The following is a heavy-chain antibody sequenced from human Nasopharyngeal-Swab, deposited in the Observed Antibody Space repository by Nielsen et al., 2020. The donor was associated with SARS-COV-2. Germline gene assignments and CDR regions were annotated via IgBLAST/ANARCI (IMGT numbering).Heavy chain of an antibody. CDR3: ARDLTATVTTNYYYGMDV. V-gene: IGHV1-2*06. D-gene: IGHD4-17*01. CDR2: INPNSGGT. CDR1: GYTFTGYY. Sequence: ASVKVSCKASGYTFTGYYMHWVRQAPGQGLEWMGRINPNSGGTNYAQKFQGRVTMTRDTSISTVYMELSSLRSEDTAVYYCARDLTATVTTNYYYGMDVWGQGTTVTVSS. J-gene: IGHJ6*02.